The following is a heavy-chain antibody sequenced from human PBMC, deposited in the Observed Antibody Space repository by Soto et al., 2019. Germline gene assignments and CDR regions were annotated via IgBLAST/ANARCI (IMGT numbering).Heavy chain of an antibody. J-gene: IGHJ6*02. V-gene: IGHV3-15*01. D-gene: IGHD3-3*01. CDR3: TTACITILGVVTGSCYFYGMDV. Sequence: GGSPNLSSAASGFTFSNACRSLVRQSPGKGLKWFGRIKSKTDGGTTGYAAPVKGRFTISRDDSKNTLYLQMNSLKTEDTAVYYCTTACITILGVVTGSCYFYGMDVWGQGSTVNVS. CDR2: IKSKTDGGTT. CDR1: GFTFSNAC.